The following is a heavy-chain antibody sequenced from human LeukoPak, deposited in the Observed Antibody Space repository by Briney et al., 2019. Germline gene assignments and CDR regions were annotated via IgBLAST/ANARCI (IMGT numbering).Heavy chain of an antibody. Sequence: GGSLRLSCAVSGFTVSSNYMSWVRQAPGKGLEWVSLIYSGGGTYYADSVRGRFTVSRDNAKNSLYLQMNSLRAEDTAVYYCAREDTLGYYYMDVWGKGTTVTVSS. CDR3: AREDTLGYYYMDV. CDR1: GFTVSSNY. D-gene: IGHD7-27*01. J-gene: IGHJ6*03. CDR2: IYSGGGT. V-gene: IGHV3-53*01.